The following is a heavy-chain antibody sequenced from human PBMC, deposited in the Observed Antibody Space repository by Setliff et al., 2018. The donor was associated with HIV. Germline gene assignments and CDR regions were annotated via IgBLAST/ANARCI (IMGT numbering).Heavy chain of an antibody. V-gene: IGHV1-18*01. J-gene: IGHJ2*01. CDR3: ARHQGKYYDSSGYSGWFFDL. CDR1: GYTFTSYG. Sequence: GASVKVSCKASGYTFTSYGVTWVRQAPGQGLEWMGWISVYNGNTNYAQKLQGRVTMTTDTSTSTAYMELRSLRSDDTAVYYCARHQGKYYDSSGYSGWFFDLWGRGTLVTVSS. CDR2: ISVYNGNT. D-gene: IGHD3-22*01.